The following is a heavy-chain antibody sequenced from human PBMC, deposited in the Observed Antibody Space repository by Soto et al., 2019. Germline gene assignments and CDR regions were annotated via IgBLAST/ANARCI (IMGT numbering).Heavy chain of an antibody. CDR2: IKSITDGGTT. CDR3: TTAHPRGPDY. CDR1: GFTFSNAW. Sequence: TGGSLRLSCAASGFTFSNAWMNWVRQAPGKGLEWVGRIKSITDGGTTDYAAPVKGRFTISREDSDSTLYLQMNNLKAEDTAVYYCTTAHPRGPDYWGPGTLVTVSS. J-gene: IGHJ4*02. V-gene: IGHV3-15*01.